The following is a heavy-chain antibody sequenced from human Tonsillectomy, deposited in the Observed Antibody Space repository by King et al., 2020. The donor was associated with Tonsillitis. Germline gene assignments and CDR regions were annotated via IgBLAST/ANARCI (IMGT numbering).Heavy chain of an antibody. Sequence: QLVQSGAEVKKPGESLRISCKGSGYSFTSYWISWVRQMPGKGLEWMGRIDPSDSYTNYSPSFQGHVTISADKSISTASLQWSSLKASDTAMYYCARRGYCSSTSCSGDGAFDIWGQGTMVTVSS. J-gene: IGHJ3*02. CDR2: IDPSDSYT. V-gene: IGHV5-10-1*03. CDR1: GYSFTSYW. CDR3: ARRGYCSSTSCSGDGAFDI. D-gene: IGHD2-2*01.